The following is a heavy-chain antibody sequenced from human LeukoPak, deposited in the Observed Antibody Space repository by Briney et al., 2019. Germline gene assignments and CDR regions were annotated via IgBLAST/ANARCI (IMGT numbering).Heavy chain of an antibody. D-gene: IGHD2-15*01. V-gene: IGHV3-23*01. CDR1: GFTFSSSA. Sequence: GGSLRLSCAASGFTFSSSAMSWVRQAPGKGLEWVSAISNNGGYTYYADSVQGRFTISRDNSKSTLCLQMNSLRAENTAVYYCAKQLGYCSDGSCYFPYCGQGTLVTVSS. CDR3: AKQLGYCSDGSCYFPY. J-gene: IGHJ4*02. CDR2: ISNNGGYT.